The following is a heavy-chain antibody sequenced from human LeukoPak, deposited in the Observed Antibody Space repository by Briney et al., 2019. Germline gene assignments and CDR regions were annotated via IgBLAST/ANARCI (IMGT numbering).Heavy chain of an antibody. J-gene: IGHJ4*02. CDR3: AKGSTWSMYYFDY. D-gene: IGHD6-13*01. CDR1: GLTVSTNY. V-gene: IGHV3-23*01. Sequence: GGSLRLSCVVSGLTVSTNYMSWVRQAPGKGLEWVSAVSGSGVTTYYADSVKGRFTISRDNSKNTLYLQMNSLGAEDTAVYYCAKGSTWSMYYFDYWGQGTLVTVSS. CDR2: VSGSGVTT.